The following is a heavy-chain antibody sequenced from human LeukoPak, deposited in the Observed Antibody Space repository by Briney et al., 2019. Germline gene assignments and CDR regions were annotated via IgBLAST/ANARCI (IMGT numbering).Heavy chain of an antibody. D-gene: IGHD3-3*01. CDR1: GFTFSAYG. Sequence: GGSLRLSCAASGFTFSAYGMHWVRQAPGKGLEWVATILYDGGNKYYADSVKGRFTISRDNAKNSLYLQMNSLRAEDTAVYYCARVRSVTIFDGMDVWGQGTTVTVSS. CDR3: ARVRSVTIFDGMDV. J-gene: IGHJ6*02. V-gene: IGHV3-30*03. CDR2: ILYDGGNK.